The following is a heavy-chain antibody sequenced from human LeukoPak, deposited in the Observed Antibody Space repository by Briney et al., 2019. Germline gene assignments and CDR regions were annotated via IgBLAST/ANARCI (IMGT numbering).Heavy chain of an antibody. D-gene: IGHD3-9*01. CDR1: GGSFSDYY. Sequence: SETLSLTCAVYGGSFSDYYWTWIRQLPGKGLEWIGEIYHSGSTNYNPSLKSRVTISLDTSKNQFSLKLSSVTAADTAVYYCARGNYDILTNYYYYYMDVWGKGTTVTISS. CDR2: IYHSGST. CDR3: ARGNYDILTNYYYYYMDV. V-gene: IGHV4-34*01. J-gene: IGHJ6*03.